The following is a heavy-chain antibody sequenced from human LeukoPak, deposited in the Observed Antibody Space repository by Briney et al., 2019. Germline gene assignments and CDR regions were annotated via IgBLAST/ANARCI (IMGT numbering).Heavy chain of an antibody. Sequence: GGSLRLSCAASGSTFSSYGMHWVRQAPGKGLEWVAVISYDGSNKYYADSVKGRFTISRDNSKNTLYLQMNSLRAEDTAVYYCAKVDYWGQGTLVTVSS. CDR2: ISYDGSNK. CDR1: GSTFSSYG. V-gene: IGHV3-30*18. J-gene: IGHJ4*02. CDR3: AKVDY.